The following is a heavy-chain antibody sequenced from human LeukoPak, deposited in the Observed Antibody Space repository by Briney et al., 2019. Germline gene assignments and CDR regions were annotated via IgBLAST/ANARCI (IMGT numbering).Heavy chain of an antibody. D-gene: IGHD6-13*01. V-gene: IGHV1-3*01. CDR3: ARDWEIYSSRPFDC. Sequence: GASVKISCKASRYPFTSYAMHWVRQAPGQRLEWMGWIHVGNGNTEYSQKFQGRVTITRDTPATTTYMELSSLRSEDTAVYYCARDWEIYSSRPFDCWGQGTLVTVSS. CDR1: RYPFTSYA. CDR2: IHVGNGNT. J-gene: IGHJ4*02.